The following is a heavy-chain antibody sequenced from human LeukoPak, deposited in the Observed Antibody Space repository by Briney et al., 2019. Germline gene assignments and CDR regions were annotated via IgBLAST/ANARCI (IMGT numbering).Heavy chain of an antibody. CDR1: GGSISSGGYY. J-gene: IGHJ4*02. CDR3: ASYDILTGIDY. Sequence: SETLSLTCTVSGGSISSGGYYWSWIRQHPGKGLGWIGYIYYSGSTYYNPSLKSRVTISVDTSKNQFSLKLSSVTAADTAVYYCASYDILTGIDYWGQGTLVTVSS. V-gene: IGHV4-31*03. CDR2: IYYSGST. D-gene: IGHD3-9*01.